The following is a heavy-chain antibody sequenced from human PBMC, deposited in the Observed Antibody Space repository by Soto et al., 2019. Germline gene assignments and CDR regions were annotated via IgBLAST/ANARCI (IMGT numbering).Heavy chain of an antibody. D-gene: IGHD5-12*01. J-gene: IGHJ4*02. CDR3: AKDTSTSGYCYFDY. V-gene: IGHV3-23*01. Sequence: GGSLRLSCAASGITFSSYAMSWVRQAPGKGLEWVSAISGSGDSTYYADSVKGRFTISRDNSKNTLFLQMSSLRAEDTALYYCAKDTSTSGYCYFDYWGQGTLVTVSS. CDR1: GITFSSYA. CDR2: ISGSGDST.